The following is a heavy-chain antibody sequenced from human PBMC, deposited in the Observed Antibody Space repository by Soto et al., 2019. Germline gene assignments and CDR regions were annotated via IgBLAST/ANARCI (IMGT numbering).Heavy chain of an antibody. Sequence: PSETLSLTCTVSGGSISSSSYYWGWIRQPPGKGLEWIGSIYYSGSTYYNPSLKSRVTISVDTSKNQFSLKLSSVTAADTAVYYGARHTHAISISDHWGQGTLVTVSS. CDR3: ARHTHAISISDH. V-gene: IGHV4-39*01. CDR1: GGSISSSSYY. D-gene: IGHD3-3*01. CDR2: IYYSGST. J-gene: IGHJ4*02.